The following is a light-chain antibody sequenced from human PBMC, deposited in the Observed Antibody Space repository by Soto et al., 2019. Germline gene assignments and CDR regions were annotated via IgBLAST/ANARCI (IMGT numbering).Light chain of an antibody. J-gene: IGKJ1*01. CDR3: QHSNSYSEA. CDR1: QTISSW. CDR2: KAS. V-gene: IGKV1-5*03. Sequence: DIQMNQSPSTLSGSVGDRVTITCRASQTISSWLAWYQQKPGKAPKLLIYKASNLKSGFPSRFSGSGSGTEFTLSISSLQPDDFATYYCQHSNSYSEAFGQGTKVELK.